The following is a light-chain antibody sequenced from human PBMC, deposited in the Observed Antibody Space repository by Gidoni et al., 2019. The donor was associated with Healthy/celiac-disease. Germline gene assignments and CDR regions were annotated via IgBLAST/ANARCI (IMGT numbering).Light chain of an antibody. V-gene: IGLV2-23*01. CDR3: GSYAGSSVV. J-gene: IGLJ2*01. CDR1: SSDVGSYNL. Sequence: QSALTQPASVSGSPGPSITISCTGTSSDVGSYNLVSWYQQHPGKAPKLMIYEGSKRPSGVSNRFSGSKSGNTASLTISGLQAEDEADYYCGSYAGSSVVFGGGTKLTVL. CDR2: EGS.